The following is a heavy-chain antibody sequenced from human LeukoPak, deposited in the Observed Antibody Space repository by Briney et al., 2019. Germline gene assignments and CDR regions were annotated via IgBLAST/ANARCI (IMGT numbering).Heavy chain of an antibody. CDR3: ARVGYITMVRGYNWFDP. J-gene: IGHJ5*02. CDR2: IYYSGNT. V-gene: IGHV4-61*01. CDR1: GGSVNSGTHS. D-gene: IGHD3-10*01. Sequence: SETLSLTCAVSGGSVNSGTHSWSWIRQPPGKGLEYIGYIYYSGNTYYNPSLKSRVTISVDTSKNQFSLKLSSVTAADTAVYYCARVGYITMVRGYNWFDPWGQGTLVTVSS.